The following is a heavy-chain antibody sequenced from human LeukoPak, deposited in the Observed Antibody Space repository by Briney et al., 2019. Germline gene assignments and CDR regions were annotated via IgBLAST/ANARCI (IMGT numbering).Heavy chain of an antibody. CDR2: IGTAGDP. J-gene: IGHJ4*02. Sequence: PGGSLRLSCAASGFTFSSYDMHWVRRATGKGLEWVSAIGTAGDPYYPGFVKGRFTISRENAKNSLYLQMNSLRAGDTAVYYCARGVTYGSGSYVFDYWGQGTLVTVSS. V-gene: IGHV3-13*05. D-gene: IGHD3-10*01. CDR1: GFTFSSYD. CDR3: ARGVTYGSGSYVFDY.